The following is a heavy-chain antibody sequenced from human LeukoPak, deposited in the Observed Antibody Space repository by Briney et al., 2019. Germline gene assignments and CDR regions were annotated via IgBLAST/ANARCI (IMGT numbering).Heavy chain of an antibody. J-gene: IGHJ4*02. V-gene: IGHV1-69*05. CDR1: GGTFSSYA. D-gene: IGHD6-13*01. Sequence: ASVKVSCKASGGTFSSYAISWVRQAPGQGLEWMGGIIPIFGTANYAQKFQGRVTITTDESTSTAYMELSSLRSEDTAVYYCARGGARLSSRLFDYRGQGTLVTVSS. CDR3: ARGGARLSSRLFDY. CDR2: IIPIFGTA.